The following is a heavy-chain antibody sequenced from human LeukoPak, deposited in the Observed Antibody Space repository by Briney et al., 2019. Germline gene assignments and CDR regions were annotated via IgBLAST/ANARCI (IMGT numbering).Heavy chain of an antibody. Sequence: PSGTLSLTCTVSGGSIGSYYWSWIRQPPGKGLEWIGYIYYSGSTNYNPSLKSRVTISVDTSKNQFSLKLSSVTAADTAVYYCARHTGDYKTYFDYWGQGTLVTVSS. CDR2: IYYSGST. V-gene: IGHV4-59*08. J-gene: IGHJ4*02. CDR3: ARHTGDYKTYFDY. CDR1: GGSIGSYY. D-gene: IGHD4-17*01.